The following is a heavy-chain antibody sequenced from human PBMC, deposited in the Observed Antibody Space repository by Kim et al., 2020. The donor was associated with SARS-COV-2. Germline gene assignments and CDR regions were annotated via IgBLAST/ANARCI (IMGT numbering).Heavy chain of an antibody. CDR3: ARAPADITSFGVVIYYFDY. CDR2: ISTSSSYI. V-gene: IGHV3-21*01. D-gene: IGHD3-3*01. CDR1: GFTFSSYS. J-gene: IGHJ4*02. Sequence: GGSLRLSCAASGFTFSSYSMNWVRQAPGKGLEWVSSISTSSSYIYQADSVKGRFTIARDNAKNSLYRQMNSLRDEDTAVYYCARAPADITSFGVVIYYFDYWGQGTLVTVSS.